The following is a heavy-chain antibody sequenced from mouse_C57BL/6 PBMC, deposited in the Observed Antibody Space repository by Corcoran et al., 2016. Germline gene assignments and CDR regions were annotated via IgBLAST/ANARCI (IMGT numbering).Heavy chain of an antibody. CDR1: GYTFTDYY. CDR3: VYSNYVRYYAMDY. D-gene: IGHD2-5*01. V-gene: IGHV1-26*01. CDR2: INPNNGGT. Sequence: EVQLQQSGPELVKPGASVKISCKASGYTFTDYYMNWVKQSHGKSLEWIGDINPNNGGTSYNQKFKGKATLTVDKSSSTAYMELRSLTSEDSAVYYCVYSNYVRYYAMDYWGQGTSVTVSS. J-gene: IGHJ4*01.